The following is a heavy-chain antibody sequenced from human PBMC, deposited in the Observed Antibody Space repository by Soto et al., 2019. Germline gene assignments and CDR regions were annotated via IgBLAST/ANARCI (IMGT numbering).Heavy chain of an antibody. V-gene: IGHV3-33*01. CDR3: ARGTPWLPSYYFDY. CDR1: GFTFSSYG. D-gene: IGHD5-12*01. Sequence: PGGSLRLSCAASGFTFSSYGMHWVRQAPGKGLEWVAVIWYDGSNKYYADSVKGRFTISRDNSKNTLYLQMNSLRAEDTAVYYSARGTPWLPSYYFDYWGQGILVTVSS. CDR2: IWYDGSNK. J-gene: IGHJ4*02.